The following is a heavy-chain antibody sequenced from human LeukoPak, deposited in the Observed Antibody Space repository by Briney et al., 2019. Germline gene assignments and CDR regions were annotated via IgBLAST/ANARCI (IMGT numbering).Heavy chain of an antibody. D-gene: IGHD2/OR15-2a*01. J-gene: IGHJ4*02. Sequence: GASVRVSCKASGYTFTAYYMHWVRQAPGQGLGWVGWINPNSGVTDYAQKFQGRVTMTRDTSISTAYMELSRLRSDDTAVYYCARGFSTEYWGQGTLVTVSS. CDR1: GYTFTAYY. V-gene: IGHV1-2*02. CDR3: ARGFSTEY. CDR2: INPNSGVT.